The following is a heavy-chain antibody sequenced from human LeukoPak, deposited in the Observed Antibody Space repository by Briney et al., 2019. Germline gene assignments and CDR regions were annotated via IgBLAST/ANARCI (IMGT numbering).Heavy chain of an antibody. CDR2: ISYDGSNK. D-gene: IGHD1-26*01. Sequence: GGSLRLSCAASGFTFSSYGMHWVRQAPGKGREGVAVISYDGSNKYYADSVKGRFTISRDNSKNTLYLQMNSLRAEDTAVYYCAKHSGSYPVPGMDVWGQGTTVTVSS. V-gene: IGHV3-30*18. CDR3: AKHSGSYPVPGMDV. CDR1: GFTFSSYG. J-gene: IGHJ6*02.